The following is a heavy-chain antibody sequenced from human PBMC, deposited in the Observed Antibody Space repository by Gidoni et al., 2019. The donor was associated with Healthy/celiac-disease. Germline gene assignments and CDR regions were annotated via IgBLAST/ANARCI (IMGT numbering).Heavy chain of an antibody. CDR3: ARDRIAVAGPIGY. Sequence: QVQLVESGGGVVQPGRSLRLSCAAAGFTFSSYAMHWVRQAPGKGLGWVAVISYDGSNKYYADSVKGRFTISRDNSKNTLYLQMNSLRAEDTAVYYCARDRIAVAGPIGYWGQGTLVTVSS. CDR2: ISYDGSNK. CDR1: GFTFSSYA. J-gene: IGHJ4*02. D-gene: IGHD6-19*01. V-gene: IGHV3-30*04.